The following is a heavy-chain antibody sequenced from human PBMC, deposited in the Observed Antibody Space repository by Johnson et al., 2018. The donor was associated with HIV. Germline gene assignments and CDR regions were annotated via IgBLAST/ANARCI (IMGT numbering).Heavy chain of an antibody. Sequence: QVQLVESGGAVVQPGRSLRLSCAASGFTFSSYAMHWVRQAPGKGLEWVAVISYDGSNKYYADSVKGRFTISRDNSKNTLYLQMNSLRTEDTAVYYCARPSRDGYSYGDAFDIWGQGTMVTVSS. CDR1: GFTFSSYA. CDR2: ISYDGSNK. D-gene: IGHD5-18*01. J-gene: IGHJ3*02. CDR3: ARPSRDGYSYGDAFDI. V-gene: IGHV3-30*04.